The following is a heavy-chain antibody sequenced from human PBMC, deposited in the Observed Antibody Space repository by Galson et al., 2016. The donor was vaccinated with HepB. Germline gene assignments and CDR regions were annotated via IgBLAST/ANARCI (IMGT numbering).Heavy chain of an antibody. D-gene: IGHD3-22*01. CDR2: IYHSGST. V-gene: IGHV4-39*07. J-gene: IGHJ4*02. CDR1: GGSIGTTDYY. CDR3: ARDGPEEVIRPPLGY. Sequence: ETLSLTCNVSGGSIGTTDYYWAWIRQSPGKGLEWIGEIYHSGSTNYNPSLKSRVTISVDKSKNQFSLKLSSVTAADTAVYYCARDGPEEVIRPPLGYWGQGTLVIVSS.